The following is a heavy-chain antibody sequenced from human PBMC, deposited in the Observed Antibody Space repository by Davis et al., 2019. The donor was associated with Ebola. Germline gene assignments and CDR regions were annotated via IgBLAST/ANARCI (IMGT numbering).Heavy chain of an antibody. V-gene: IGHV3-7*03. D-gene: IGHD3-3*01. Sequence: GGSLRLSCAASGFTFSAYWMTWVRQAPGKGLEWVANMKQDGSEKYYSDSVKGRFTISRDNAKNSLFVQLNSLRAEDTAVYYCARVRFTEGIDVWGQGTTVTVS. J-gene: IGHJ6*02. CDR3: ARVRFTEGIDV. CDR2: MKQDGSEK. CDR1: GFTFSAYW.